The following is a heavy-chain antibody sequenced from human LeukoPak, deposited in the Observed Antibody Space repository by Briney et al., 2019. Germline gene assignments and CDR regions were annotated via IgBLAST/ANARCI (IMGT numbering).Heavy chain of an antibody. D-gene: IGHD3-3*01. Sequence: PGGSLRLSCAASGFTFSSYAMHWVRQAPGKGLEWVAVISYDGSNKYYADSVKGRFTISRDNTKNTLYLQMNSLRAEDTAVYYCARDPRRTTIFEVDTFDFRGQGTLVTVSS. CDR1: GFTFSSYA. CDR2: ISYDGSNK. J-gene: IGHJ4*02. CDR3: ARDPRRTTIFEVDTFDF. V-gene: IGHV3-30-3*01.